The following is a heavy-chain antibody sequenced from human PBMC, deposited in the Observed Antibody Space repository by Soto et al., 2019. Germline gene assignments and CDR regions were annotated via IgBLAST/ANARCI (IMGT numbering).Heavy chain of an antibody. Sequence: GGSLRLSCAASGFMFSAYTTNWVRQAPGKGLEWLSSISDDSSYIDYADSLRGRFTVSRDNARNSLYLQIDSLGVEDTAVYYCATPYYFNRWGPGTMVTVSS. CDR3: ATPYYFNR. CDR1: GFMFSAYT. V-gene: IGHV3-21*06. CDR2: ISDDSSYI. D-gene: IGHD3-22*01. J-gene: IGHJ5*02.